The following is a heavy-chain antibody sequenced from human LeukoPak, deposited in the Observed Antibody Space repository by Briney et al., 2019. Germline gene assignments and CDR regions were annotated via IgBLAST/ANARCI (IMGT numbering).Heavy chain of an antibody. J-gene: IGHJ4*02. CDR1: GFTFTNAW. CDR2: IKSKTDGETA. D-gene: IGHD2-21*02. V-gene: IGHV3-15*01. Sequence: GGSLRLSCAASGFTFTNAWMTWVRQAPGKGLEWVVRIKSKTDGETADYAAPVKGRFTMSRDDSKSTLYLQMNSLKTEDTAVYYCVPTYCGGDCYSAFDYWGQGTLVTVSS. CDR3: VPTYCGGDCYSAFDY.